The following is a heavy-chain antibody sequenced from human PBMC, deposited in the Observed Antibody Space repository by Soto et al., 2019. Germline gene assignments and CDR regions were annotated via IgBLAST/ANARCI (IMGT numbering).Heavy chain of an antibody. V-gene: IGHV1-8*01. J-gene: IGHJ4*02. CDR1: GYTFTSYD. Sequence: QVQLVQSGAEVKKPGASVKVSCKASGYTFTSYDINWVRQATGQGLEWMGWMNPNNGNTGYAQKFQGRVTMTRNTSRRTSYVEMSMLSAEDTAEYYCARETGGDYDYWGQGTLVTVSS. CDR3: ARETGGDYDY. D-gene: IGHD2-21*01. CDR2: MNPNNGNT.